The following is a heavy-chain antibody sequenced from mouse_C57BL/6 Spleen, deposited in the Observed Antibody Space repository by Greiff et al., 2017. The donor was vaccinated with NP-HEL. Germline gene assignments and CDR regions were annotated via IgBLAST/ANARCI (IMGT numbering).Heavy chain of an antibody. CDR2: IHPSDSDT. D-gene: IGHD1-1*01. J-gene: IGHJ3*01. Sequence: VQLQQPGAELVKPGASVKVSCKASGYTFTSYWMHWVKQRPGQGLEWIGRIHPSDSDTNYNQKFKGKATLTVDKSSSTAYMQLSSLTSEDSAVYYCAIGSPTVVASHGPFAYWGQGTLVTVSA. V-gene: IGHV1-74*01. CDR3: AIGSPTVVASHGPFAY. CDR1: GYTFTSYW.